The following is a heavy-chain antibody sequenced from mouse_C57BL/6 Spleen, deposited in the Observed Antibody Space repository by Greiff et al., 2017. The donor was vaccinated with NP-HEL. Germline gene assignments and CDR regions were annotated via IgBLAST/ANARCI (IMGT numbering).Heavy chain of an antibody. CDR3: ARSGLLRYWYFDV. J-gene: IGHJ1*03. Sequence: VQLKQSGPELVKPGDSVKISCKASGYSFTGYFMNWVMQSHGKSLEWIGRLNPYNGDTFYNQKFKGKATLTVDKSSSTAHMELRSLTSEDSAVYYCARSGLLRYWYFDVWGTGTTVTVSS. CDR2: LNPYNGDT. V-gene: IGHV1-20*01. CDR1: GYSFTGYF. D-gene: IGHD1-1*01.